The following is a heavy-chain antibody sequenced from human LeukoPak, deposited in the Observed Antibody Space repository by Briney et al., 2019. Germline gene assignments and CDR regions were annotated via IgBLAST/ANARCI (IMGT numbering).Heavy chain of an antibody. D-gene: IGHD3-3*01. CDR1: GFTFSSYW. J-gene: IGHJ4*02. CDR2: IKQDGSEK. CDR3: ARDQYDTWSRRGNFDS. V-gene: IGHV3-7*01. Sequence: GGSLRLSCAATGFTFSSYWMSWVRQAPGKGLEWVANIKQDGSEKNYVDSVKGRFTISRDNAKKSLYLQMNSLRAEDTAVYYCARDQYDTWSRRGNFDSWGQGTLVIVSS.